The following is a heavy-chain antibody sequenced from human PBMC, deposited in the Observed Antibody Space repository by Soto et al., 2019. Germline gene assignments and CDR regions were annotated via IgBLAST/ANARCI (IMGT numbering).Heavy chain of an antibody. CDR3: TRVPSIPDARVPDY. CDR1: GFTFGDYY. CDR2: ISSSGSAK. D-gene: IGHD2-2*01. Sequence: PGGSLILSCVASGFTFGDYYMNWIRQAPGKGLEWVAYISSSGSAKHYADSVKGRFTISRANAKNSRYLHMDSLRAEDTAVYYCTRVPSIPDARVPDYWGQGALVTVSS. J-gene: IGHJ4*02. V-gene: IGHV3-11*04.